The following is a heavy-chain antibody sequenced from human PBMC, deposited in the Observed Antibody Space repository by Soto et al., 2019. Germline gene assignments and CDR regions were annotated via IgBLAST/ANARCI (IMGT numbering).Heavy chain of an antibody. CDR1: GYRFTNHD. CDR2: MNPGSGDT. J-gene: IGHJ5*02. V-gene: IGHV1-8*01. CDR3: ASMATFGSLKWFDT. Sequence: ASVQASCKASGYRFTNHDVSWVRQATGQGLEWMGWMNPGSGDTGYAQKFQGRVTMTRDISTATAYMELSSLRSDDTATYYCASMATFGSLKWFDTWGQGTLVTVAS. D-gene: IGHD3-16*01.